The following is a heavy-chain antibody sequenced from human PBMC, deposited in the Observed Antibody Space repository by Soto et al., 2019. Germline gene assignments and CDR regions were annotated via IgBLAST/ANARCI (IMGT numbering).Heavy chain of an antibody. J-gene: IGHJ6*03. V-gene: IGHV3-30*03. CDR2: IPYNGEYE. D-gene: IGHD6-13*01. CDR3: ARASSWYVGYYYYYMDV. CDR1: GITFSGYG. Sequence: GGSLRLSCAATGITFSGYGMHWVRQAPGKGLEWVAGIPYNGEYEYYADSVKGRFTISRDNSKNTLYLQMNSLRAEDTAVYYCARASSWYVGYYYYYMDVWGKGTTVTVSS.